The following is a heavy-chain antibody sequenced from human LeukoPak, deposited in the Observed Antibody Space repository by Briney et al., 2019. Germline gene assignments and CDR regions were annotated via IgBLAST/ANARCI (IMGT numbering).Heavy chain of an antibody. J-gene: IGHJ3*02. D-gene: IGHD3-9*01. CDR2: IYPGDSDA. V-gene: IGHV5-51*01. Sequence: GESLKISCKGSGYSFTSYWIGCVRQMPGKGLEWMGIIYPGDSDARYSPSFQGQVTLSADKSISTAYLQWSSLKASDTALYFWEKAEYDILTGYVAFDIWGQGTMVTVSS. CDR1: GYSFTSYW. CDR3: EKAEYDILTGYVAFDI.